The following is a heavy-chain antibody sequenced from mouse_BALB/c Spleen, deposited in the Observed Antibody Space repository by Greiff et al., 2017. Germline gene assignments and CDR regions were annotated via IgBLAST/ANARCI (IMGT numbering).Heavy chain of an antibody. CDR3: ARDYGNYGSAMDY. Sequence: EVQLQQSGPGLVKPSQSLSLTCTVTGYSITSDYAWNWIRQFPGNKLEWMGYISYSGSTSYNPSLKSRISITRDTSKNQFFLQLNSVTTEDTATYYCARDYGNYGSAMDYWGQGTSVTVSS. V-gene: IGHV3-2*02. D-gene: IGHD2-1*01. CDR1: GYSITSDYA. J-gene: IGHJ4*01. CDR2: ISYSGST.